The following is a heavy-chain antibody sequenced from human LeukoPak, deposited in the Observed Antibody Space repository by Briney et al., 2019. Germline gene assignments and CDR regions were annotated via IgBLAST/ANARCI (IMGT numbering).Heavy chain of an antibody. D-gene: IGHD2-2*01. CDR1: GFTFSSYS. CDR3: ARVFCSSTSCPDAFDI. V-gene: IGHV3-48*01. Sequence: GGSLRLSCAASGFTFSSYSMNWVRQAPGKGLEGVSYISSSSSTIYYADSVKGRFTISSDNAKNSLYLQMNSLRAEDTAVYYCARVFCSSTSCPDAFDIWGQGTMVTVSS. CDR2: ISSSSSTI. J-gene: IGHJ3*02.